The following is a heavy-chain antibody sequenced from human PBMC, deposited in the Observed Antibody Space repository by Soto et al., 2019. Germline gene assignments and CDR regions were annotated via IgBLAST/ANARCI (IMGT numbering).Heavy chain of an antibody. CDR2: IYYSGST. CDR3: ARASYGDYFDY. Sequence: SETLSLTCTVSGGSISSSSYYWGWIRQPPGKGLEWIGSIYYSGSTYYNPSLKSRVTISVDTSKNQFSLKLSSVNAADTAVYYCARASYGDYFDYWGQGTLVTVSS. J-gene: IGHJ4*02. CDR1: GGSISSSSYY. D-gene: IGHD2-8*01. V-gene: IGHV4-39*01.